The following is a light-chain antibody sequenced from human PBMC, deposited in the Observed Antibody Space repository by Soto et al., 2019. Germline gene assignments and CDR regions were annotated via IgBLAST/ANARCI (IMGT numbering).Light chain of an antibody. CDR2: EVN. J-gene: IGLJ2*01. Sequence: QSALTQPASVSGSPGQSITISCTGTSSNVGSYKLVSWYQQHPGKAPKLMIFEVNKRPSGVSNRFSGSKSGNTASLTISGLKVEDEADYYCQSYDSSLSGLVFGGGTKLTVL. V-gene: IGLV2-23*02. CDR3: QSYDSSLSGLV. CDR1: SSNVGSYKL.